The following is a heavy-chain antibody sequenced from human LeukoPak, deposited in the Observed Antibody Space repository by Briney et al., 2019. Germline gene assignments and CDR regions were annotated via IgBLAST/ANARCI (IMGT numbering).Heavy chain of an antibody. J-gene: IGHJ4*02. CDR3: AKDYYDSSGLGY. Sequence: AGSLRLSCAASGFTFSSYSMNWVRQAPGKGLEWVSYISSSSSTIYYADSVKGRFTISRDDAKNSLYLQMNSLRAEDTAVYYCAKDYYDSSGLGYWGQGTLVTVSS. CDR2: ISSSSSTI. CDR1: GFTFSSYS. D-gene: IGHD3-22*01. V-gene: IGHV3-48*01.